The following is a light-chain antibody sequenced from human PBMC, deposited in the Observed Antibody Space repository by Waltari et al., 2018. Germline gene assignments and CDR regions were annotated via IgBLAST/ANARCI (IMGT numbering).Light chain of an antibody. CDR3: EAWDDSLGGPV. CDR2: NNN. Sequence: QSVLTQPPSASGTPGQRVTISCSGSIPNIGPDPVNWYQQLPGTAPNLLINNNNKRSSGVPDRFSGSTSGTSASLAISGLQSEDEAVYYCEAWDDSLGGPVFGGGTKLTVL. V-gene: IGLV1-44*01. J-gene: IGLJ2*01. CDR1: IPNIGPDP.